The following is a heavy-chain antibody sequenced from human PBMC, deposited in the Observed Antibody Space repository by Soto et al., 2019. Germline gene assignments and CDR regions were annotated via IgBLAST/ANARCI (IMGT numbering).Heavy chain of an antibody. CDR2: IIPLYGTV. CDR1: GGTFNSYG. J-gene: IGHJ4*02. Sequence: QAHLAQSGAEVKKPGSSVTVSCKASGGTFNSYGISWVRQAPGQGLDWMGVIIPLYGTVNYAQKFQGRVSITAYKSTSTAYMDLNRLRSDDTAVYYCARVRVIRGVIPSHFGLWRQGTLVTVSS. V-gene: IGHV1-69*06. CDR3: ARVRVIRGVIPSHFGL. D-gene: IGHD3-10*01.